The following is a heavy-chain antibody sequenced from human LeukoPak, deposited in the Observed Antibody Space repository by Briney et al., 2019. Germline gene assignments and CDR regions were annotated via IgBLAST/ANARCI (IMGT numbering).Heavy chain of an antibody. CDR2: ISSSSSYI. CDR1: GFTFSSYS. J-gene: IGHJ4*02. D-gene: IGHD2-21*02. Sequence: GGSLRFSCAASGFTFSSYSMNWVRQAPGKGLEWVSSISSSSSYIYYADSVKDRFTISRDNAKNSLYLQMNSLRAEDTAVYYCARYCGGDCKPHWGQGTLVTVSS. V-gene: IGHV3-21*01. CDR3: ARYCGGDCKPH.